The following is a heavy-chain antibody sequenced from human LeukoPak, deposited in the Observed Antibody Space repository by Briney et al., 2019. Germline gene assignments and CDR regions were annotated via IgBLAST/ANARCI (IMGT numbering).Heavy chain of an antibody. CDR1: GFTFDDYA. V-gene: IGHV3-9*01. J-gene: IGHJ4*02. CDR2: ISWNSGSI. Sequence: GGSLRLSCAASGFTFDDYAMHWVRQAPGKGLEWISGISWNSGSIGYADSVKGRFTISRDNAKNSLYLQMNSLRAEDTALYYCVKGQWLGPLDYWGQGTLVTVSS. CDR3: VKGQWLGPLDY. D-gene: IGHD6-19*01.